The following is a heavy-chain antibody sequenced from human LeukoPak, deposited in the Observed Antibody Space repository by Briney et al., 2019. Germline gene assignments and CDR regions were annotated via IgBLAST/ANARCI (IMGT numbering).Heavy chain of an antibody. D-gene: IGHD5-18*01. CDR2: ISGSGGST. CDR3: AKDGIRGYSYGFAYFDY. Sequence: GGSLRLSCAASGFTFSSYAMSWVCQAPGKGLEWVSTISGSGGSTYYADSVKGRFTIPRDNSKNTLYLQMNSLRAEDTAVYYCAKDGIRGYSYGFAYFDYWGQGTLVTVSS. CDR1: GFTFSSYA. J-gene: IGHJ4*02. V-gene: IGHV3-23*01.